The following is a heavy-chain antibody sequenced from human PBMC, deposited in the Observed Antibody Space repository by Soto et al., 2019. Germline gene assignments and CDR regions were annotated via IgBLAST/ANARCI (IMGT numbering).Heavy chain of an antibody. Sequence: SETLSLTCTVSGASISSGGFYWSWIRQHPGKALEWIGFLYYSGSTYYNPSLRSRLTISVDTSKNQFSLTLSSVTAADTAVYYCERGYCSGGSCYSGHGFDIWGQGTMVT. CDR3: ERGYCSGGSCYSGHGFDI. J-gene: IGHJ3*02. V-gene: IGHV4-31*03. CDR2: LYYSGST. CDR1: GASISSGGFY. D-gene: IGHD2-15*01.